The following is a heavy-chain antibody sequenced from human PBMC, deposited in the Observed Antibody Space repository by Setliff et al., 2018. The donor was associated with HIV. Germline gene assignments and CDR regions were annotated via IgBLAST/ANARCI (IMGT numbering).Heavy chain of an antibody. CDR2: IYHSGST. D-gene: IGHD6-19*01. CDR1: GGSFSGYY. Sequence: PSETLSLTCAVYGGSFSGYYWSWIRQPPGKGLEWIGSIYHSGSTYYNPSLKTRVTISVDTSKNQFSLKLSSVTAADTAVYYCARLSGSSGWYSDYWGQGTLVTVSS. V-gene: IGHV4-34*01. J-gene: IGHJ4*02. CDR3: ARLSGSSGWYSDY.